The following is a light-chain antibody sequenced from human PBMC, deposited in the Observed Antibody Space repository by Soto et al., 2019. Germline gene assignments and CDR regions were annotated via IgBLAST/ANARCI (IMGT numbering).Light chain of an antibody. Sequence: IVMTQSPATLSVSPGERVTFSCRASQSVMTNLAWYQHKPGQAPRLLISGASTGATGIPARFSGGGSGTEFTLTISSLHSEDFGVYYCQQHHTWPITFGQGTRLENK. V-gene: IGKV3-15*01. J-gene: IGKJ5*01. CDR2: GAS. CDR3: QQHHTWPIT. CDR1: QSVMTN.